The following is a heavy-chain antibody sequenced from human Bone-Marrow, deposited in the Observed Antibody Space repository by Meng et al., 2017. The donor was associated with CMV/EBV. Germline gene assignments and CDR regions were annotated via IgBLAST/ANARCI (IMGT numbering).Heavy chain of an antibody. CDR3: ARNRYDSSGYYSIGGHWYFDL. CDR1: GYSFTSYW. Sequence: GGSLRLSCKGSGYSFTSYWIGWVRRMPGKGLEWMGIIYPGDSDTRYSPSFQGQVTISADKSISTAYLQWSSLKASDTAMYYCARNRYDSSGYYSIGGHWYFDLWGRGTLVTVSS. CDR2: IYPGDSDT. D-gene: IGHD3-22*01. J-gene: IGHJ2*01. V-gene: IGHV5-51*01.